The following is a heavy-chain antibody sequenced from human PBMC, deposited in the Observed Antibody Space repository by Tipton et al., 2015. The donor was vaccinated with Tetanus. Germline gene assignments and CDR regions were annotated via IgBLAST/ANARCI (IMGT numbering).Heavy chain of an antibody. CDR2: IHFGGDT. D-gene: IGHD1-7*01. V-gene: IGHV4-39*02. J-gene: IGHJ4*02. CDR1: GASIRNFTFY. CDR3: SSGSGTAISED. Sequence: TLSLTCTVSGASIRNFTFYWGWIRQSPGRGLEWIGTIHFGGDTAYNPSLRSRVTISVDTSRNHVSLKMTSVTAADTALYYCSSGSGTAISEDWGQGTLVTVSS.